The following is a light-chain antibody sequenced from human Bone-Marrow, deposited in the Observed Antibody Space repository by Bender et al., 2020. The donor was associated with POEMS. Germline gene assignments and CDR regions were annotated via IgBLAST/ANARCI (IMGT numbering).Light chain of an antibody. V-gene: IGLV6-57*02. Sequence: NFILTQPHSVSESPGKTVIISCTGSSGNIASNYVNWYQQRPDSAPTTLIFENNQRASGVPDRFSGSKSGNTASLTVSGLQAEDEADYYCQSYDNSLGGWVFGGGTKLTVL. CDR3: QSYDNSLGGWV. CDR2: ENN. CDR1: SGNIASNY. J-gene: IGLJ3*02.